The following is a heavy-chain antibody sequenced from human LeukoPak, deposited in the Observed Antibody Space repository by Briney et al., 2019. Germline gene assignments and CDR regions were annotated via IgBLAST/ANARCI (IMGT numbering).Heavy chain of an antibody. Sequence: TGGSLRLSCAASGFTFSSYDMHWFRQATGKGLEWVSAIGTAGDTYYPGSVKGRFTISRENAKNSLYLQMNSLRAGDTAVYYCARAAAGTLAFDIWGQGTMVTVSS. CDR2: IGTAGDT. D-gene: IGHD6-13*01. V-gene: IGHV3-13*01. CDR1: GFTFSSYD. CDR3: ARAAAGTLAFDI. J-gene: IGHJ3*02.